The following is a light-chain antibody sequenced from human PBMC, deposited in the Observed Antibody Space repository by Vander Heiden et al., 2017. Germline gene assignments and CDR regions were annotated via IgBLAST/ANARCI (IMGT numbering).Light chain of an antibody. V-gene: IGLV3-19*01. CDR2: GEN. J-gene: IGLJ2*01. CDR3: NSRDSSGNRVV. Sequence: SSELTQDPAVSVAFGQTVRITCPGASLNKFFANWYRQRPGQAPVLVLYGENNRPSGTPDRFSGSSSGNTASLTISEIQAEDEADYYCNSRDSSGNRVVFGGGTRLTVL. CDR1: SLNKFF.